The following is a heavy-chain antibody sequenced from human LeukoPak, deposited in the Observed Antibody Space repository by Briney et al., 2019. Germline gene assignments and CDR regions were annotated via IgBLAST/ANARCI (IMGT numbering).Heavy chain of an antibody. Sequence: GASVKVSCRASGYTFTAYYMHWVRQAPGQGLEWMGRINPNTGGTNYAQKFQGRVTMTGDTSISTAYMELSRLTSDDTAVYYCARIGGAHNFDYWAREPWSPSPQ. CDR3: ARIGGAHNFDY. D-gene: IGHD3-16*01. J-gene: IGHJ4*02. CDR2: INPNTGGT. CDR1: GYTFTAYY. V-gene: IGHV1-2*06.